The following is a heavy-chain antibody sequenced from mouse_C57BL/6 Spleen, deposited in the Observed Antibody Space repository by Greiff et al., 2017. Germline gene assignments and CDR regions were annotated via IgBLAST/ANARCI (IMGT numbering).Heavy chain of an antibody. D-gene: IGHD2-3*01. Sequence: EVQLVESGGGLVKPGGSLKLSCAASGFTFSSYAMSWVRQTPEKRLEWVATISDGGSYTYYPDNVKGRFTISRDNAKNNLYLQMSHLKSEDTAMYYCARDTYDGYYLYYFDYWGQGTTLTVSS. CDR2: ISDGGSYT. V-gene: IGHV5-4*01. CDR1: GFTFSSYA. J-gene: IGHJ2*01. CDR3: ARDTYDGYYLYYFDY.